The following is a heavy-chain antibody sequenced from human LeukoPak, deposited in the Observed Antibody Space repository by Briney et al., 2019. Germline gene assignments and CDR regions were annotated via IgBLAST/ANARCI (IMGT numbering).Heavy chain of an antibody. Sequence: ASVKVSCKASGGTFSSYAISWVRQAPGQGLEWMGGIIPIFGTANYAQKFQGRVTITADESTSTAYMELSSLRSEDTAVYYCARDPMSSWEILASDIWGQGTMVTVSS. CDR3: ARDPMSSWEILASDI. J-gene: IGHJ3*02. V-gene: IGHV1-69*13. D-gene: IGHD6-13*01. CDR1: GGTFSSYA. CDR2: IIPIFGTA.